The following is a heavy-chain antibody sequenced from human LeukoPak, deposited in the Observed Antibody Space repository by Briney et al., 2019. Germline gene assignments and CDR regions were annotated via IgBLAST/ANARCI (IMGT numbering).Heavy chain of an antibody. CDR1: GGSISSSSYY. V-gene: IGHV4-39*07. Sequence: SETLSLTCTVSGGSISSSSYYWGWIRQPPGKGLEWIGSIYYSGSTYYNPSLKSRVTISVDTSKNQISLKLSSVTAADTAVYYCAGGWELLHDAFDIWGQGTMVTVSS. J-gene: IGHJ3*02. D-gene: IGHD1-26*01. CDR2: IYYSGST. CDR3: AGGWELLHDAFDI.